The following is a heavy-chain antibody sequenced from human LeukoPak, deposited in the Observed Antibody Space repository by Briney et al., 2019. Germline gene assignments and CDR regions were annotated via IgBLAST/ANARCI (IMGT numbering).Heavy chain of an antibody. CDR2: ISVSGGST. CDR3: AKDNSKYRVGAEFDY. CDR1: GFTFSSYA. J-gene: IGHJ4*02. V-gene: IGHV3-23*01. Sequence: GASLRLSCAASGFTFSSYAMSWARQAPGKGLEWVSTISVSGGSTYYADSVKGRFTISRDNSKNTLYLQMNSLRAEDTAVYYCAKDNSKYRVGAEFDYWGQGTLVTVSS. D-gene: IGHD1-26*01.